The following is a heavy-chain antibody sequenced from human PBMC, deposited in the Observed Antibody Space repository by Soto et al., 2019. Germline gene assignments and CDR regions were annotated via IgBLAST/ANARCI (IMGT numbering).Heavy chain of an antibody. J-gene: IGHJ6*03. Sequence: QVQLVQSGAEVKKPGSSVKVSCKTSRDTFNKYAFNWVRQAPGQGLEWMGWIIPIFSSRNYAEKFQGRVTITADDSTSTAYMELRSLRFEDTAVYYCARGETALGVWCKGNTVTVSS. D-gene: IGHD2-21*02. CDR2: IIPIFSSR. V-gene: IGHV1-69*01. CDR3: ARGETALGV. CDR1: RDTFNKYA.